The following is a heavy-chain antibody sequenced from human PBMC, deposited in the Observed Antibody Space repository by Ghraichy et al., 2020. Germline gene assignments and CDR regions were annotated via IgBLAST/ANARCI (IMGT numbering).Heavy chain of an antibody. CDR1: GGSFSGYY. CDR2: INHSGST. CDR3: ARGKHYGDYVRPYYYYGMDV. Sequence: SETLSLTCAVYGGSFSGYYWSWIRQPPGKGLEWIGEINHSGSTNYNPSLKSRVTISVDTSKNQFSLKLSSVTAADTAVYYCARGKHYGDYVRPYYYYGMDVWGQGTTVTVSS. V-gene: IGHV4-34*01. D-gene: IGHD4-17*01. J-gene: IGHJ6*02.